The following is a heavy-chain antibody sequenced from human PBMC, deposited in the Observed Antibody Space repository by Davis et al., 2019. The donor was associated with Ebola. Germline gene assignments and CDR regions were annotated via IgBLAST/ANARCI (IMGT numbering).Heavy chain of an antibody. D-gene: IGHD6-6*01. CDR3: ARAPYEYSSSSPWYFDL. V-gene: IGHV3-48*02. CDR2: ISSSSSTI. Sequence: GESLKISCAASGFTFSTYTMNWVRQAPGKGLAWVSYISSSSSTIYYADSVKGRFTISRDNAKNSLYLQMNSLRDEDTAVYYCARAPYEYSSSSPWYFDLWGRGTLVTVSS. CDR1: GFTFSTYT. J-gene: IGHJ2*01.